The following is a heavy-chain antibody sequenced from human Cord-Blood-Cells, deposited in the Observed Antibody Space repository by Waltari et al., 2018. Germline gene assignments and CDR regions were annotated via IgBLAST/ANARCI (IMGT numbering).Heavy chain of an antibody. CDR1: AGPISSYY. D-gene: IGHD6-13*01. CDR2: IYYSGST. J-gene: IGHJ5*02. V-gene: IGHV4-59*01. CDR3: ARGYSSSWYWFDP. Sequence: QVQLQESGPGLVKPSETLSLTCTVSAGPISSYYWSWLRQPPGKGLEWIGYIYYSGSTNYNPSLKSRVTISVDTSKNQFSLKLSSVTAADTAVYYCARGYSSSWYWFDPWGQGTLVTVSS.